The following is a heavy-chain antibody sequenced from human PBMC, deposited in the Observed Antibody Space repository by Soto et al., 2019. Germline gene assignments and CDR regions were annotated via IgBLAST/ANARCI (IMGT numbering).Heavy chain of an antibody. CDR1: GYTFTSFG. D-gene: IGHD3-10*02. CDR2: IGAYNGNT. Sequence: QIQLVQSGAEVKKPGASVKVSCKASGYTFTSFGINWVRQAPGQGLEWMGWIGAYNGNTKYAQKFQGRIIMTTDTSTSTTYMDLRSLRSDDTAVYYCARDRALLDAVPGYWGHGTQVTVSS. J-gene: IGHJ4*01. V-gene: IGHV1-18*01. CDR3: ARDRALLDAVPGY.